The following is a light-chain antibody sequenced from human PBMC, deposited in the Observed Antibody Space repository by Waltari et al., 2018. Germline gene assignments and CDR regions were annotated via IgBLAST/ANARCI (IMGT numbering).Light chain of an antibody. V-gene: IGKV3-20*01. J-gene: IGKJ4*01. CDR3: QQYGSSPLP. Sequence: EIVWTQSPGTLSLFPGERATLPCRASQSGTSNYLPWYQQKPGQAPRLLMYTESSRASGIPDRCSGSGSGTDFTLTISRLDPEEFAVYYCQQYGSSPLPFGGGTKVEIK. CDR2: TES. CDR1: QSGTSNY.